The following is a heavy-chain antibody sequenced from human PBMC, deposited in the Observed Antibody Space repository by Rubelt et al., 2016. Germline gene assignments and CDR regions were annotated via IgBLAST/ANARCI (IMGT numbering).Heavy chain of an antibody. Sequence: GEINHSGSTNYNPSLKSRVTISVDTSKNQFSLKLSSVTAADTAVYYCARGLGRSPAALDYWGQGTLVTVSS. D-gene: IGHD3-10*01. CDR3: ARGLGRSPAALDY. V-gene: IGHV4-34*01. J-gene: IGHJ4*02. CDR2: INHSGST.